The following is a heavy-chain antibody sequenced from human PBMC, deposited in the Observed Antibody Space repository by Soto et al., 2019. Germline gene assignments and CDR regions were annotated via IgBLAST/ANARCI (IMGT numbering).Heavy chain of an antibody. CDR2: ISYDGSNK. D-gene: IGHD3-22*01. CDR3: AKDQPLSYYYDSSGPDY. CDR1: GFTFTRYS. V-gene: IGHV3-30*18. Sequence: PGGSLRLSCAASGFTFTRYSMHWVRQAPGKGLEWVAVISYDGSNKYYADSVKGRFTISRDNSKDTLYLQMNSLRAEDTAVYYCAKDQPLSYYYDSSGPDYWGQGTLVTVSS. J-gene: IGHJ4*02.